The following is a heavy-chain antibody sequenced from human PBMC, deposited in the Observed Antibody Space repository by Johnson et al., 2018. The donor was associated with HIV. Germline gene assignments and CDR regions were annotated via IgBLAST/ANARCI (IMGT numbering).Heavy chain of an antibody. J-gene: IGHJ3*02. V-gene: IGHV3-30-3*01. CDR2: ISYDGSNK. CDR3: ARGQGRWLQLYHAFDI. Sequence: QMQLVESGGGEVQPGRSLRLSCSASGFTFSSYAMHWVHQAPGKGLEWVAVISYDGSNKYYADSVKGRFTISRDNAKNSLYLQMNSLRPEDTAVYYCARGQGRWLQLYHAFDIWGPGTVVTVSS. CDR1: GFTFSSYA. D-gene: IGHD5-24*01.